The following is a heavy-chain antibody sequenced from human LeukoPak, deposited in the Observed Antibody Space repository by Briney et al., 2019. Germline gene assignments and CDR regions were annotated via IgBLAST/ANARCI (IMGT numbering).Heavy chain of an antibody. V-gene: IGHV4-59*01. CDR1: GGSFSGYY. Sequence: PSETLSLTCAVYGGSFSGYYWSWIRQPPGKGLEWIGNIYNSGSTDYNPFLKSRVTISLNTSKNQISLKLSSVTAADTAVYYCARDKGPYWYFDLWGRGTLVTVSS. J-gene: IGHJ2*01. CDR3: ARDKGPYWYFDL. CDR2: IYNSGST.